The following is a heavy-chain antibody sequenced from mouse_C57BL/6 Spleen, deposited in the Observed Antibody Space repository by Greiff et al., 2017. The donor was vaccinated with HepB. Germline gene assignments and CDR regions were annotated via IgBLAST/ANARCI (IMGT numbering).Heavy chain of an antibody. CDR3: ARSLGDYAMDY. CDR2: INPSTGGT. J-gene: IGHJ4*01. Sequence: VQLQQSGPELVKPGASVKISCKASGYSFTGYYMNWVKQSPEKSLEWIGEINPSTGGTTYNQKFKAKATLTVDKASSTAYMQLKSLTSEDSAVYYCARSLGDYAMDYWGQGTSVTVSS. V-gene: IGHV1-42*01. D-gene: IGHD4-1*01. CDR1: GYSFTGYY.